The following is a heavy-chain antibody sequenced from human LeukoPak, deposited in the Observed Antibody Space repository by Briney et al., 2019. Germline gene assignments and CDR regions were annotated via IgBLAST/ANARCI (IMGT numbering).Heavy chain of an antibody. CDR2: INHSGST. V-gene: IGHV4-34*01. Sequence: SETLSLTCAVYGGSFSGYYWSWIRQPPGKGLEWIGEINHSGSTNYNPSLKSRVTISVDTSKNQFSLKLSSVTAADTAVYYCARQGLDAFDIWGQGTMVTVSS. J-gene: IGHJ3*02. CDR1: GGSFSGYY. CDR3: ARQGLDAFDI.